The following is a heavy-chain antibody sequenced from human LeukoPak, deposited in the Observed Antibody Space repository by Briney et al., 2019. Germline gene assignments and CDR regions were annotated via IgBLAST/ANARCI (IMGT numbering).Heavy chain of an antibody. CDR2: ISYDGSNK. J-gene: IGHJ5*02. V-gene: IGHV3-30*04. CDR1: GFTFSSYA. Sequence: GGSLRPSCAASGFTFSSYAMHWVRQAPGKGLEWVAVISYDGSNKYYADSVKGRFTISRDNPKNTLYLQMNSLRAEDTAVYYCARASLPWEYYDSSGYSNWFDPWGQGTLVTVSS. D-gene: IGHD3-22*01. CDR3: ARASLPWEYYDSSGYSNWFDP.